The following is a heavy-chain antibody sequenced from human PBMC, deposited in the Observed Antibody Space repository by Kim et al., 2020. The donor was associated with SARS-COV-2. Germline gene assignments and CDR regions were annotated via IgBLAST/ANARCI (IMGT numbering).Heavy chain of an antibody. Sequence: SETLSLTCTVSGGSISSSSYYWGWIRQPPGKGLEWSGSIYYSGSTYYNPSLKSRVTITVDTSKNQFSLKLSSVTAADTAVYYCARQITFGGVIVIPYYFDYWGQGTLVTVSS. CDR2: IYYSGST. CDR3: ARQITFGGVIVIPYYFDY. V-gene: IGHV4-39*01. D-gene: IGHD3-16*02. J-gene: IGHJ4*02. CDR1: GGSISSSSYY.